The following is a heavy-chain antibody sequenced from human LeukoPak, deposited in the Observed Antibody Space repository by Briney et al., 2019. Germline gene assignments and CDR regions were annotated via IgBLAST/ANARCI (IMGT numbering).Heavy chain of an antibody. CDR2: INTYNGNT. J-gene: IGHJ4*02. V-gene: IGHV1-18*01. CDR1: GYTLNKFG. CDR3: ARDTPQHLKRFDY. Sequence: ASVKVSCKASGYTLNKFGMSWARQAPGQGLEWLGWINTYNGNTKLGEKFQGRVTMTTDTSTSIVYMELTSLRTADTAVYFCARDTPQHLKRFDYWGQGTLITVSS. D-gene: IGHD6-13*01.